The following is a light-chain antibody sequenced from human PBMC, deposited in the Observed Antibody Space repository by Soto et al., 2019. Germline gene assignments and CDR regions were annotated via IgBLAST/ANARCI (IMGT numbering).Light chain of an antibody. CDR1: STDVGGYNA. J-gene: IGLJ1*01. CDR2: EVT. CDR3: NSFRVSHLYV. Sequence: QSALSQPASVSGSPGQTITISCTGTSTDVGGYNAVSWYQHHPGKAPKLIIYEVTHRPSGVSDRFSASKSGNTAFLTISGLQAEDEADYYCNSFRVSHLYVFGTGTKLTVL. V-gene: IGLV2-14*01.